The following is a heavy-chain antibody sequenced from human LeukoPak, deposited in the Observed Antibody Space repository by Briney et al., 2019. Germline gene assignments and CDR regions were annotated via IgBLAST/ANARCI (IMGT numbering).Heavy chain of an antibody. D-gene: IGHD3-10*01. J-gene: IGHJ5*02. CDR3: ARGIDYGSGSLNWFDP. Sequence: PGRSLSLSCTASGFTFSSYGMHWVRQAPGKGLEWVGVIWYDGSDKYYAAPVKGRITISRDNSKNTLYLQMNSLRAEDTAVYYCARGIDYGSGSLNWFDPWGQGTLVTVSS. V-gene: IGHV3-33*01. CDR1: GFTFSSYG. CDR2: IWYDGSDK.